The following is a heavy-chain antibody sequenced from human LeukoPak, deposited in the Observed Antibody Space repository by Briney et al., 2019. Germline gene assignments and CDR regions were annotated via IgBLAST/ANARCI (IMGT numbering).Heavy chain of an antibody. CDR1: GFTVSSNY. CDR2: ISGSGGST. J-gene: IGHJ5*01. V-gene: IGHV3-23*01. CDR3: AKAFAGSMIVVVITSDS. Sequence: GGSLRLSCAASGFTVSSNYMSWVRQAPGKGLEWVSAISGSGGSTYYADSVKGRFTISRDNSKNTLYLQMNSLRAEDTAVYYCAKAFAGSMIVVVITSDSWGQGTLVTVSS. D-gene: IGHD3-22*01.